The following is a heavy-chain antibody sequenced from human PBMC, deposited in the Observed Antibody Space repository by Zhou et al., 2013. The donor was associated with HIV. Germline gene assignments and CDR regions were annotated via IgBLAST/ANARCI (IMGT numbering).Heavy chain of an antibody. CDR3: SRRQQLLDQ. CDR1: GGTFNNYA. J-gene: IGHJ4*02. CDR2: ITPMFGTP. Sequence: QVQLVQSGAELKRPGSSVKISCKASGGTFNNYAINWVRQAPGQGLEWVGRITPMFGTPDYARKFWGRVKISADESSTTSYIEIFSLGREDTATYFCSRRQQLLDQWGQGTLISVSS. V-gene: IGHV1-69*13. D-gene: IGHD3-10*01.